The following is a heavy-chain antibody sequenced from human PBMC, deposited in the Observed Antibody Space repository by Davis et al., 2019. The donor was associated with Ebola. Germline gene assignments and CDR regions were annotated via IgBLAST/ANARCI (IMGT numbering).Heavy chain of an antibody. Sequence: ASVKVSCKASGYTFTTFGISWVRQAPGQGLEWMGGMNPYSGNTNYTQKLQGRVTMTTDTSTSTAYMELRSLRSDDTAVYYCARVWDCTNGVCYYYYGMDVWGQGTTVTVSS. D-gene: IGHD2-8*01. J-gene: IGHJ6*02. V-gene: IGHV1-18*01. CDR3: ARVWDCTNGVCYYYYGMDV. CDR1: GYTFTTFG. CDR2: MNPYSGNT.